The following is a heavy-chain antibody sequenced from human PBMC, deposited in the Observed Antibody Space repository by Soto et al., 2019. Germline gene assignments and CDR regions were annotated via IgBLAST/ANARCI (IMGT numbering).Heavy chain of an antibody. CDR3: ASEWNYRSLDY. D-gene: IGHD1-7*01. CDR1: GFTFSSYS. J-gene: IGHJ4*02. Sequence: GGSLGLSCAASGFTFSSYSMNWVRQAPGRGLEWVSSISSSSSYIYYADSVKGRFTISRDNAKNSLYLQMNSLRAEDTAVYYCASEWNYRSLDYWGQGTLVTVSS. V-gene: IGHV3-21*01. CDR2: ISSSSSYI.